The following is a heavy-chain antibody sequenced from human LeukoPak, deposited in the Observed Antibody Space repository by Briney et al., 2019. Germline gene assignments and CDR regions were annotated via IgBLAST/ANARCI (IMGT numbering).Heavy chain of an antibody. CDR3: ARGGTVRYYYYYYGMDV. CDR2: INHSGST. V-gene: IGHV4-34*01. J-gene: IGHJ6*02. Sequence: SETLSLTCAVYGGSFSGYYWSWIRQPPGKGLEWIGEINHSGSTNYNPSLKSRVTISVDTSKNQFSLKLSSVTAADTAVYYCARGGTVRYYYYYYGMDVWGQGTTVTVSS. D-gene: IGHD4-11*01. CDR1: GGSFSGYY.